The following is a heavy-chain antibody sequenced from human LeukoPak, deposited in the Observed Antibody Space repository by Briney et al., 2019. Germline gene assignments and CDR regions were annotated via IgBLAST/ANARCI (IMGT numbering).Heavy chain of an antibody. V-gene: IGHV3-48*04. CDR3: ARDQGVYSSGRLP. Sequence: PGGSLRLSCAASGFTFSSYSMNWVRQAPGKGLEWVSYISSSSSIIYYADSVKGRFTISRDNAKNSLYLQMNSLRAEDTAVYYCARDQGVYSSGRLPWGQGTLVTVSS. CDR2: ISSSSSII. J-gene: IGHJ5*02. D-gene: IGHD6-19*01. CDR1: GFTFSSYS.